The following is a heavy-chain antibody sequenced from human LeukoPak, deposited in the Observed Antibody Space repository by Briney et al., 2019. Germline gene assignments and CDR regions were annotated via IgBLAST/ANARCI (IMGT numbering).Heavy chain of an antibody. CDR3: ASIPYAEY. CDR1: GFTFSDHH. CDR2: IRDEENSYTT. J-gene: IGHJ4*02. D-gene: IGHD2-2*02. V-gene: IGHV3-72*01. Sequence: GGSLRLSCAASGFTFSDHHMDWVRQAPGKGLEWVGRIRDEENSYTTHYAASVKGRFTISRDDSKNSLYPQMNSLKTEDTALYYCASIPYAEYWGQGTLVTVSS.